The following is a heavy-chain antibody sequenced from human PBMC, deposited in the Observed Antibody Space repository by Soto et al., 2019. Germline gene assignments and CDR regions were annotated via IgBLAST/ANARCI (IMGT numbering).Heavy chain of an antibody. J-gene: IGHJ4*02. CDR3: ARALSMTTVTSDDVY. Sequence: QVQLVQSGAEVKKPGASVKVSCKASGYTFTGYYLHWVRQAPGQGLEWMGWINPNSGGTNYAQKFQGRVTVTGDTSISPAYMELGRLRSDDTAVYYCARALSMTTVTSDDVYWGQGTLVTFSS. CDR2: INPNSGGT. D-gene: IGHD4-17*01. V-gene: IGHV1-2*02. CDR1: GYTFTGYY.